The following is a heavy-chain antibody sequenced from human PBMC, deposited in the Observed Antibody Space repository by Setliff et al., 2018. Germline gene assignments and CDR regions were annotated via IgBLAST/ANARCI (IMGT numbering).Heavy chain of an antibody. CDR2: INHSGST. CDR3: ARGRSNFWGYYFDY. CDR1: GGSFSGYY. V-gene: IGHV4-34*01. D-gene: IGHD3-3*01. Sequence: PSETLSLTCAVYGGSFSGYYWSWIRQPPGKGLEWIGEINHSGSTNYNPSLKSRVTISVDTSKNQFSLKLSSVTAADTAVYYCARGRSNFWGYYFDYWGQGTLVTV. J-gene: IGHJ4*02.